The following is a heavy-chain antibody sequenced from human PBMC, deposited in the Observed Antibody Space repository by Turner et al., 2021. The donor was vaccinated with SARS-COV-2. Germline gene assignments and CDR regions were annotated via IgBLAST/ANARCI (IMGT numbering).Heavy chain of an antibody. D-gene: IGHD5-18*01. Sequence: QMQLLQSGAEGRKPGASVKVSCKPSGYTFTDYYRHWVRQAPGQGLEWMGWINPNSGGTNYAQKFQGRVTMTRDTSISTAYMELSRLRSDDTAVYYCATDSYGTLWGQGTLVTVSS. CDR3: ATDSYGTL. J-gene: IGHJ4*02. V-gene: IGHV1-2*02. CDR2: INPNSGGT. CDR1: GYTFTDYY.